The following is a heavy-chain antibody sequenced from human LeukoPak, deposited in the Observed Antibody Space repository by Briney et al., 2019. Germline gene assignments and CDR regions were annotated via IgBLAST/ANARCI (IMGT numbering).Heavy chain of an antibody. CDR2: IYSSGST. CDR3: ARVGSGSYYYYYMDV. Sequence: KPSETLSLTCNVSGGSIRGYYWSWIRQSPEKGLEWIGYIYSSGSTNYNPSLKGRVTMSVDTSKNQLSLKVSSVTAADTAVYYCARVGSGSYYYYYMDVWGKGTTVTISS. V-gene: IGHV4-59*01. D-gene: IGHD3-10*01. J-gene: IGHJ6*03. CDR1: GGSIRGYY.